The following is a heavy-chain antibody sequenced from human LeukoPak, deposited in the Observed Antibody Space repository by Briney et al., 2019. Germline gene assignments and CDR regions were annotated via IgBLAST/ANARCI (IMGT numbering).Heavy chain of an antibody. CDR1: GFTFSSYG. D-gene: IGHD2-8*01. Sequence: PGRSLRLSCAASGFTFSSYGMHWVRQAPGKGLEWVAVISYDGSNKYYADSVKGRFTISRDNSKNTLYLQMNSLRAEDTAVYYCARDQYAGYYYYGMDVWGQGTTVTVSS. CDR2: ISYDGSNK. V-gene: IGHV3-30*03. J-gene: IGHJ6*02. CDR3: ARDQYAGYYYYGMDV.